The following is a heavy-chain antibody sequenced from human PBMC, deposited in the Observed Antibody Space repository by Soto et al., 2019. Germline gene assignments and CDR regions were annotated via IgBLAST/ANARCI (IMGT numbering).Heavy chain of an antibody. J-gene: IGHJ6*02. CDR2: ITPFVDTS. CDR3: ASTTYCNGSSSYSRHYYGMDV. CDR1: GGTFSKYS. D-gene: IGHD2-15*01. Sequence: QVRLVQSGAEVKKPGSSVKVSCKVSGGTFSKYSLSWVRQTPGQGLEWMGGITPFVDTSNYAQRFLGRVTITADNSTTTAFLEGRGLKSEDTALYFCASTTYCNGSSSYSRHYYGMDVWGQGTTVTVSS. V-gene: IGHV1-69*06.